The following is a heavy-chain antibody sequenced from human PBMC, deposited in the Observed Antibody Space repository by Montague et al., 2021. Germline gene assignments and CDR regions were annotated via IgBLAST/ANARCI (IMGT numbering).Heavy chain of an antibody. Sequence: SETLSLTCTVSGGSISSASYYWGWIRQPPGKGLEFIGVIYYNGTTYHNPSLKSRVTVSMDTSKNQFSLKLSSVTAADTAVYYCARSLYCRGGSCYSGFDPCGQGTLVTASS. J-gene: IGHJ5*02. V-gene: IGHV4-39*01. CDR2: IYYNGTT. CDR3: ARSLYCRGGSCYSGFDP. CDR1: GGSISSASYY. D-gene: IGHD2-15*01.